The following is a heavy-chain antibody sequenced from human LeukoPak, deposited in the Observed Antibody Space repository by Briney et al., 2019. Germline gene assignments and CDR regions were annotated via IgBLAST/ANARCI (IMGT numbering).Heavy chain of an antibody. CDR1: GFTLSSYE. CDR3: AKPGKIRFLELGYYMDV. D-gene: IGHD3-3*01. CDR2: IDYSGGSS. J-gene: IGHJ6*03. V-gene: IGHV3-23*01. Sequence: GGSLRLSCTVSGFTLSSYEMSWIRQAPGKGLEWVSSIDYSGGSSYYADSVKGRFTISRDNSKNTLYLQMNSLRAEDTAVYYCAKPGKIRFLELGYYMDVWGKGTTVTVSS.